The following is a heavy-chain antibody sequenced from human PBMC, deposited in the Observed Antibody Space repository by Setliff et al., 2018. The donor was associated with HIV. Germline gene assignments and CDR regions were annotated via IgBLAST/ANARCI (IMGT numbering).Heavy chain of an antibody. D-gene: IGHD3-16*01. Sequence: SETLSLTCTVSGGSIRSYYWSWIRQPPGKGLEWIGEINHSGSTNYNPSLKSRVTISLDTSKNQFSLNLSSVTAADTAVYYCARRSPGGGYYMDVWGKGTTVTVSS. CDR3: ARRSPGGGYYMDV. J-gene: IGHJ6*03. V-gene: IGHV4-34*01. CDR2: INHSGST. CDR1: GGSIRSYY.